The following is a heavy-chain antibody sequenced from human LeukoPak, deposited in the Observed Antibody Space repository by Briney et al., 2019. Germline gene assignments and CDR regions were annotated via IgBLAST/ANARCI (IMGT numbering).Heavy chain of an antibody. Sequence: PGRSLRLSCAASGFTFSSYAMHWVRRAPGKGREGVAVISYDGSNKYYADSVKGRFTISRDNSKNTLYLQMNSLRAEDTAVYYCARGVSSPRRPHYYYYYGMDVWGQGTTVTVSS. V-gene: IGHV3-30-3*01. D-gene: IGHD6-6*01. CDR2: ISYDGSNK. CDR3: ARGVSSPRRPHYYYYYGMDV. J-gene: IGHJ6*02. CDR1: GFTFSSYA.